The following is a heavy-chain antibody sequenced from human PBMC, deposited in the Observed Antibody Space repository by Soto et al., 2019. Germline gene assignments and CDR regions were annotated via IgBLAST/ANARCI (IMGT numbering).Heavy chain of an antibody. CDR1: GYTVSGFA. D-gene: IGHD6-19*01. Sequence: ASVKVSCKASGYTVSGFAMHWVRQAPGQGLEWMGWINPNSGGTKSAEKLQGRVTMTRDTSISTAYMELSRLTSEDTAVYYCALAAVTGTAGLDVSGQGTQVTVS. J-gene: IGHJ4*02. CDR3: ALAAVTGTAGLDV. CDR2: INPNSGGT. V-gene: IGHV1-2*02.